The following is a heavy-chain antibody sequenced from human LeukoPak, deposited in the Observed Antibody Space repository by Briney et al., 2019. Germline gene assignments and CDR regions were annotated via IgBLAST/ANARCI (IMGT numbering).Heavy chain of an antibody. D-gene: IGHD2-2*01. V-gene: IGHV4-59*12. CDR1: GGSISSYY. J-gene: IGHJ6*03. CDR3: ARDPDGYCSSVSCFGFSYPYYMDL. CDR2: IYYSGST. Sequence: SETLSLTCTVSGGSISSYYWSWIRQPAGKGLEWIGRIYYSGSTNYNPSLKSRVTISVDTSKNQFSLKLSSVTAADTAVYYCARDPDGYCSSVSCFGFSYPYYMDLWRKGTTDRISS.